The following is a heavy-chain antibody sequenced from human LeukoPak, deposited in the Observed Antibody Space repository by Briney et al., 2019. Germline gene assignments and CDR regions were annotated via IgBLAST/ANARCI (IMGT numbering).Heavy chain of an antibody. D-gene: IGHD3-10*01. J-gene: IGHJ6*03. CDR2: MYYSGST. Sequence: SETLSLTCTISGGSISSYYWSWIRQPPGKGLEWIGYMYYSGSTKYNPSLKSRVTVSGDTSKNQISLNLSSVTAADTAVYYCARVSYGSGRHYYYYMDVWGKGTTVTISS. CDR1: GGSISSYY. CDR3: ARVSYGSGRHYYYYMDV. V-gene: IGHV4-59*01.